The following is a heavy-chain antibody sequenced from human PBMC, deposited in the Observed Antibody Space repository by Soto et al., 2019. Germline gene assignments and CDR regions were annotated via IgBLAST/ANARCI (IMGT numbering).Heavy chain of an antibody. CDR1: GFTLSGYA. J-gene: IGHJ6*03. D-gene: IGHD6-6*01. Sequence: EVQLAESGGGLAQPGGSLRLSCAASGFTLSGYAMDWFRQAPGKGLEYVSGISSNGVGTYYANSVQGRFTISRDNSKNTVYIQMGRLRPEDMAVYYCARRARPDFYYMDVWGKGTTVTVSS. CDR3: ARRARPDFYYMDV. CDR2: ISSNGVGT. V-gene: IGHV3-64*01.